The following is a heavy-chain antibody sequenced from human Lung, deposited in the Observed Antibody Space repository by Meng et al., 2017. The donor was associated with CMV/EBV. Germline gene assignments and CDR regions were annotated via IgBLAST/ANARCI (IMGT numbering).Heavy chain of an antibody. CDR1: GDSITNHNW. J-gene: IGHJ1*01. D-gene: IGHD3-10*01. V-gene: IGHV4-4*02. Sequence: QVQLREPGPALVKPSEPLSLTCAVSGDSITNHNWWAWVRQPPGKGLEWIGEIPHRGGSAYNPSLKSRVSMSIDKSKNQFSLKLTSVTAADTAVYHCLRRSGGSVWGQGTLVTVSS. CDR3: LRRSGGSV. CDR2: IPHRGGS.